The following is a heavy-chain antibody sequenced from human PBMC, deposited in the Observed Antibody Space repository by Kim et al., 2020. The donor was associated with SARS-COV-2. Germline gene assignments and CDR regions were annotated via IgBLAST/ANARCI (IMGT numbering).Heavy chain of an antibody. D-gene: IGHD6-19*01. Sequence: YAQKLQGRVTMTTDTSTSTAYMELRSLRSDDTAVYYCARSDIIAVAGPDYWGQGTLVTVSS. V-gene: IGHV1-18*01. CDR3: ARSDIIAVAGPDY. J-gene: IGHJ4*02.